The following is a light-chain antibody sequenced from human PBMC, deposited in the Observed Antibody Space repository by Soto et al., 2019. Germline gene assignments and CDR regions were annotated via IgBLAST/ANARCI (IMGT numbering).Light chain of an antibody. Sequence: DIQMTQSPSTLSASVGDRVTITCRASQSIVRYLAWYQQKPGKAPNLLIYDASSLESGVPSRFSGSGSGTEFTLTISSLQPDDFATYYCQQYNSYWTFGQGTKVEIK. CDR1: QSIVRY. J-gene: IGKJ1*01. CDR3: QQYNSYWT. V-gene: IGKV1-5*01. CDR2: DAS.